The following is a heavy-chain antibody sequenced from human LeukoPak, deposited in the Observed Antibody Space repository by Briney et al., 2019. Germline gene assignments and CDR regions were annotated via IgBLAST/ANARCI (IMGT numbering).Heavy chain of an antibody. J-gene: IGHJ1*01. D-gene: IGHD3-22*01. V-gene: IGHV3-21*01. CDR2: ISSSSSYI. Sequence: PGGSLRLSCAASGFTFSSYNMNWVRQAPGKGLEWVSSISSSSSYIYYADSVKGRFTISRDNAKNSLYLQMNSLRAEDTAVYYCARGYYYDSSGYYLTEYFQLWGQGTLVTVSS. CDR3: ARGYYYDSSGYYLTEYFQL. CDR1: GFTFSSYN.